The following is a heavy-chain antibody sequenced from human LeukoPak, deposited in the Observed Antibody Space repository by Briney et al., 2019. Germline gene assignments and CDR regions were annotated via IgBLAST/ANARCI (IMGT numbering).Heavy chain of an antibody. CDR3: ARGGGITIFGVVIYMDV. D-gene: IGHD3-3*01. Sequence: PGGSLRLSCAASGFTFSSYAMSWVRQAPGKGLEWVSAISGSGGSTYYADSVKGRFTISRDNSKNTLYLQMNSLRAEDTALYYCARGGGITIFGVVIYMDVWGKGTTVTVSS. CDR1: GFTFSSYA. V-gene: IGHV3-23*01. CDR2: ISGSGGST. J-gene: IGHJ6*03.